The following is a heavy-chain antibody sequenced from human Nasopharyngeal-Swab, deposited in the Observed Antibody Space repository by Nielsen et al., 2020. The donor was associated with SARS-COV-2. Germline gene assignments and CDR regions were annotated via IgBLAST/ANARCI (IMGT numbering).Heavy chain of an antibody. D-gene: IGHD2-21*02. CDR2: IYPGDSRS. Sequence: GESLNISCKGSGYSFSNYWLAWVRQMPGKGLEWVGIIYPGDSRSRYSPSFQGQVTISVDKSISTAYLPWSSLKASDTAMYYCARAGCGGDCSDAFDIWGQGTMVTVSS. CDR1: GYSFSNYW. J-gene: IGHJ3*02. V-gene: IGHV5-51*01. CDR3: ARAGCGGDCSDAFDI.